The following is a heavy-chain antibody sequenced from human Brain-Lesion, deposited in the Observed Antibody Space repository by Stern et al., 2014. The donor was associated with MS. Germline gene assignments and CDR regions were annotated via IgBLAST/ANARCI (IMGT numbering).Heavy chain of an antibody. CDR3: ARFPASRPHVFDS. D-gene: IGHD6-13*01. CDR1: GGSISSSNW. J-gene: IGHJ4*02. CDR2: SDHSGST. Sequence: VQLVESGPGLVKPSGTLSLTCAVSGGSISSSNWWSWVRQSPGKGLEWIGESDHSGSTIYNPSLKSRVTVSADKTKKRFSLNLRSVPAADTAVYFCARFPASRPHVFDSWGQGTLVTVSS. V-gene: IGHV4-4*02.